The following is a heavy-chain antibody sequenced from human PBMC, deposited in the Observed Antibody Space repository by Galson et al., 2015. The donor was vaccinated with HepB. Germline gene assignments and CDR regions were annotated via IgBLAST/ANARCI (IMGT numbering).Heavy chain of an antibody. CDR1: GFTFSSYA. CDR3: VHTSWLQLLYWFDP. D-gene: IGHD5-24*01. V-gene: IGHV3-64D*06. CDR2: ISSNGGST. Sequence: SLRLSCAASGFTFSSYAMHWVRQAPGKGLEYVSAISSNGGSTYYADSVKGRFTISRDNSKNTLYLQMSSLRAEDTAVYYCVHTSWLQLLYWFDPWGQGTLVTVSS. J-gene: IGHJ5*02.